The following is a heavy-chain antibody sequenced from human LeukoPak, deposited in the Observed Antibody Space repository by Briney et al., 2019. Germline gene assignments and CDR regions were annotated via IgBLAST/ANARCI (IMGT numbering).Heavy chain of an antibody. CDR3: ARDFFVVVPAAPGY. V-gene: IGHV3-7*01. CDR2: IKQDGSEK. J-gene: IGHJ4*02. CDR1: GFTFSSYW. D-gene: IGHD2-2*01. Sequence: PGGSLRLSCAASGFTFSSYWMSWVRQAPGKGLEWVANIKQDGSEKYYVDSVKGRFTISRDNAKNSLYLQMNSLRAEDTAVYYCARDFFVVVPAAPGYWGQGTLVTVSS.